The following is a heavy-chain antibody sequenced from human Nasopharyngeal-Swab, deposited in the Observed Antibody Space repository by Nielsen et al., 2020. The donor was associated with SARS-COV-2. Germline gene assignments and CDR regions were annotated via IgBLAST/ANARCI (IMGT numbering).Heavy chain of an antibody. CDR3: ASGNPYSGSYSFAY. J-gene: IGHJ4*02. CDR1: GFTFNNFG. V-gene: IGHV3-30*03. CDR2: ISSDGSSK. D-gene: IGHD1-26*01. Sequence: GESLKISCAASGFTFNNFGMHWVRQAPGKGLEWVAVISSDGSSKYYADSVEGRFTISRDNSKTTLHLQMHSLRAEDTAVYYCASGNPYSGSYSFAYWGQGTLVTVSS.